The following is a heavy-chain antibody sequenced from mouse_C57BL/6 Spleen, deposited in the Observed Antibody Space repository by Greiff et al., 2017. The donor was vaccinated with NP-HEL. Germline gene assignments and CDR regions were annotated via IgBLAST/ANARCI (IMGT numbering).Heavy chain of an antibody. Sequence: VQLQQPGAELVKPGASVKLSCKASGYTFTSYWMHWVKQRPGQGLEWIGMIHPNSGSTNYNEKFKSKATLTVDKSSSTAYMQLSSLTSEDSAVYYCANLGITTVKTFAYWGQGTLVTVSA. J-gene: IGHJ3*01. D-gene: IGHD1-1*01. CDR2: IHPNSGST. V-gene: IGHV1-64*01. CDR1: GYTFTSYW. CDR3: ANLGITTVKTFAY.